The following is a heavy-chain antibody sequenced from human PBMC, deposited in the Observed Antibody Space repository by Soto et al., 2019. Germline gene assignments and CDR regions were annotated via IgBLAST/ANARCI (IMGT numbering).Heavy chain of an antibody. CDR1: GYTFTSYG. Sequence: GASVKVSCKASGYTFTSYGISWVRQAPGQGLEWMGWISAYNGNTNYAQKLQGRVTMTTDTSTSTAYMELRSLRSDDTAVYYCARRRTYYDSSGSGAWFDPWGQGTLVTVSS. J-gene: IGHJ5*02. V-gene: IGHV1-18*01. CDR3: ARRRTYYDSSGSGAWFDP. CDR2: ISAYNGNT. D-gene: IGHD3-22*01.